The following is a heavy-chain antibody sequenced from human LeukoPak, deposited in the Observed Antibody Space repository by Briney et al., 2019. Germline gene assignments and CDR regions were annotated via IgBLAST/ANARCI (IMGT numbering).Heavy chain of an antibody. CDR2: IKQDVTEK. V-gene: IGHV3-7*01. J-gene: IGHJ6*03. D-gene: IGHD6-13*01. CDR1: GFTFSSYW. CDR3: AKEGYSRGYYSYYYMDV. Sequence: GGSLRLSCAASGFTFSSYWMSWVRQAPGKGLEWVAYIKQDVTEKYYADSVKGRFTISRDNSKNTLYVQMNSLRAEDTAVYYCAKEGYSRGYYSYYYMDVWGKGTTVTVSS.